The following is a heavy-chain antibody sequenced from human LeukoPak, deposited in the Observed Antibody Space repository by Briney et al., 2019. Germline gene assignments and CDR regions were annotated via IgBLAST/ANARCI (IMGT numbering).Heavy chain of an antibody. CDR2: IVVGSGNT. CDR3: ARDNPRTTGYSSGSSFDF. V-gene: IGHV1-58*02. J-gene: IGHJ4*02. Sequence: GASVKVSCKASGFTFTSSAMQWVRQARGQRLEWIGWIVVGSGNTNYAQKFQERVTITRDMSTSTAYMELSSLRSDDTAVYYCARDNPRTTGYSSGSSFDFWGQGTLVTVSS. CDR1: GFTFTSSA. D-gene: IGHD6-19*01.